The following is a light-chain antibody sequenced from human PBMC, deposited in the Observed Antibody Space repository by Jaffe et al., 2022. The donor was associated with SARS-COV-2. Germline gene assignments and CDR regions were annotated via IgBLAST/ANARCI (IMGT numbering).Light chain of an antibody. CDR3: GTWDSSLSAGV. V-gene: IGLV1-51*02. CDR1: GSNIGNNY. CDR2: ENN. Sequence: QSLLTQPPSVSAAPGQKVTISCSGGGSNIGNNYVSWYQHLPGTAPKLLVYENNKRPSGVPDRFSGSKSGTSATLGITGLQTGDEADYYCGTWDSSLSAGVIGTGTKVTVL. J-gene: IGLJ1*01.